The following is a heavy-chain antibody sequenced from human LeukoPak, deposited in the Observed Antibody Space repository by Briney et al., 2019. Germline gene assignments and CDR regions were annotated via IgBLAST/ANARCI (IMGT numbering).Heavy chain of an antibody. J-gene: IGHJ6*03. D-gene: IGHD1/OR15-1a*01. Sequence: GGSLRLSCAASGFTFSSYSMNWVRQAPGKGLEWVSSISSSSSYIYYADSVKGRFTISRDNAKNSLYLQMNSLRVEDTAVYYCARVMGHLDQNYYYYYMDVWGKGTTVTVSS. V-gene: IGHV3-21*01. CDR1: GFTFSSYS. CDR3: ARVMGHLDQNYYYYYMDV. CDR2: ISSSSSYI.